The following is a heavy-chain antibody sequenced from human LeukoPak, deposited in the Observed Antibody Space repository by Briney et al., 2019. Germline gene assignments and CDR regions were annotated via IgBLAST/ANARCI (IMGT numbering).Heavy chain of an antibody. V-gene: IGHV3-21*01. CDR2: ISSSSSYI. J-gene: IGHJ6*02. CDR3: ARDIAVPITMIVVVSVNDYGMDV. Sequence: GGSLRLSCAASGFTFSSYSMNWVRQAPGNGLEWVSSISSSSSYIYYADSVKGRFTISRDNAKNSLYLQMNSLRAEDTAVYYCARDIAVPITMIVVVSVNDYGMDVWGQGTTVTVSS. CDR1: GFTFSSYS. D-gene: IGHD3-22*01.